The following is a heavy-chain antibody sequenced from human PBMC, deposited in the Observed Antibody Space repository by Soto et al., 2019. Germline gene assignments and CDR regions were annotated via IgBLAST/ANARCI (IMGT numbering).Heavy chain of an antibody. CDR1: GFTFSNYG. CDR2: ISYDGSDK. J-gene: IGHJ4*02. D-gene: IGHD1-26*01. Sequence: QVQLVESGGGVVQPGKSLRLSCVASGFTFSNYGMHWVRQAPGKGLESVAVISYDGSDKYCADSVKGRFTVSRDKSKNTLYVEKNSLRIKDPAVYYCAKDRRGWELPGDHWGQGTLVTVFS. CDR3: AKDRRGWELPGDH. V-gene: IGHV3-30*18.